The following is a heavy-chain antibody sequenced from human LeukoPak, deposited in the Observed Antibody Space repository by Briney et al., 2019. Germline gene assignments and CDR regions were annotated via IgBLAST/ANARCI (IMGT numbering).Heavy chain of an antibody. CDR1: GFTFSSYA. CDR3: ARDQVVGATQTLSDY. CDR2: ISYDGSKK. D-gene: IGHD1-26*01. V-gene: IGHV3-30*04. J-gene: IGHJ4*02. Sequence: PGRSLRLSCAASGFTFSSYAMHWVRQAPGKGLEWVAVISYDGSKKYYADSVKGRFTISRDNSKNTLYLQMNSLRAEDTAVYYCARDQVVGATQTLSDYWGQGTLVTVSS.